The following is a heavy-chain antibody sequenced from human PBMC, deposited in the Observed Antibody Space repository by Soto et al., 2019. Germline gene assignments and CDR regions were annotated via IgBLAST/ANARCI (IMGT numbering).Heavy chain of an antibody. D-gene: IGHD6-13*01. CDR2: IYYSGST. Sequence: PSETLSFTCTVSGGSISSYCWSWIRQPPGKGLEWIGYIYYSGSTNYNPSLKSRVTISVDTSKNQFSLKLSSVTAADTAVYYCARLGSSSWYEYFQHWGQGTLVTVSS. V-gene: IGHV4-59*08. CDR1: GGSISSYC. J-gene: IGHJ1*01. CDR3: ARLGSSSWYEYFQH.